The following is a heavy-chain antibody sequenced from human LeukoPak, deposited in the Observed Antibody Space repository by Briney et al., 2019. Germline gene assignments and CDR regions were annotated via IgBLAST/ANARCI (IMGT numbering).Heavy chain of an antibody. V-gene: IGHV4-39*01. Sequence: SETLSLTCTVPGGSISSSSYYWGWIRQPPGKGLEWIGSIYYSGSTYYNPSLKSRATISVDTSKNQFSLKLSSVTAADTAVYYCARAGPGLHDAFDIWGQGTMVTVSS. J-gene: IGHJ3*02. CDR2: IYYSGST. CDR1: GGSISSSSYY. CDR3: ARAGPGLHDAFDI. D-gene: IGHD6-19*01.